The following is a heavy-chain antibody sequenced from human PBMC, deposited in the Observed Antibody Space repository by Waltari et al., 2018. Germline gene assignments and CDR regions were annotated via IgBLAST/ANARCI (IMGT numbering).Heavy chain of an antibody. V-gene: IGHV4-59*13. D-gene: IGHD4-17*01. CDR1: GASISRYY. J-gene: IGHJ4*02. Sequence: SLTCTVSGASISRYYWSWIRQSPEKGLEFIAYIHSNGATNYNPSLKSRVSLSLDMSKNQFSLQLSSVTAADTAVYYCASLPAQVYDDTIPDWGQGILVTVSS. CDR3: ASLPAQVYDDTIPD. CDR2: IHSNGAT.